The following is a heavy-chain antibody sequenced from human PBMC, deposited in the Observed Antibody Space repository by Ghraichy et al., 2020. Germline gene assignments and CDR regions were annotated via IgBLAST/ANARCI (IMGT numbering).Heavy chain of an antibody. J-gene: IGHJ3*01. D-gene: IGHD3-10*01. Sequence: GGSLRLSCAASGFTFSSYLMHWVRQAPGKGLVWVSRISSDGSRTSYADSVKGRFTISRDNAKRTLHLQMNSLRADDTAVYYCARSWGYGSLEVWGQGTMVTVSS. V-gene: IGHV3-74*01. CDR1: GFTFSSYL. CDR3: ARSWGYGSLEV. CDR2: ISSDGSRT.